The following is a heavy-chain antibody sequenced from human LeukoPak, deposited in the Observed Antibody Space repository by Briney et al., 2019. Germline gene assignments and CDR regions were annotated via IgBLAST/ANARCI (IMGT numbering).Heavy chain of an antibody. CDR2: FDPEDGET. J-gene: IGHJ3*02. CDR1: GYTLTELS. V-gene: IGHV1-24*01. Sequence: ASVKVSCKVSGYTLTELSMHWVRQAPGKGLEWMGGFDPEDGETIYAQKFQGRVTMTRDTSTSTVYMELSSLRSEDTAVYYCAIAVAGTGGAFDIWGQGTMVTVSS. CDR3: AIAVAGTGGAFDI. D-gene: IGHD6-19*01.